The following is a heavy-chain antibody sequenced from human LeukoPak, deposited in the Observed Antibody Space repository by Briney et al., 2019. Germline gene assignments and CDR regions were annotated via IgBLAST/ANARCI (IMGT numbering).Heavy chain of an antibody. D-gene: IGHD4-17*01. Sequence: ASVKVSCKASGYTFTSYDINWVRQATGQGLEWMGWMNPNSGNTGYAQEFQGRVTMTRNTSISTAYMELSSLRSEDTAVYYCAGGRLHDYGDYDNWGQGTLVTVSS. CDR3: AGGRLHDYGDYDN. CDR1: GYTFTSYD. CDR2: MNPNSGNT. V-gene: IGHV1-8*01. J-gene: IGHJ4*02.